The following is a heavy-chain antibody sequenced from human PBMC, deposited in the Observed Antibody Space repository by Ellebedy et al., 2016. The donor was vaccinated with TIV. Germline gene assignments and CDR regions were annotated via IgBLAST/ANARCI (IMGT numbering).Heavy chain of an antibody. CDR1: GFTFSSYA. CDR3: ANHAYCSGGSCFPEPPDY. CDR2: ISGSGGST. J-gene: IGHJ4*02. Sequence: GGSLRLXCAASGFTFSSYAMSWVRQAPGKGLEWVSAISGSGGSTYYADSVKGRFTISRDNSKNTLYLQMNSLRAEDTAVYYCANHAYCSGGSCFPEPPDYWGQGTLVTVSS. V-gene: IGHV3-23*01. D-gene: IGHD2-15*01.